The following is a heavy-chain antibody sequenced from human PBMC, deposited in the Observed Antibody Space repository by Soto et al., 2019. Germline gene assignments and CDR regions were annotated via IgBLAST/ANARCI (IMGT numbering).Heavy chain of an antibody. D-gene: IGHD5-12*01. CDR3: GRDTCYDHASCRS. V-gene: IGHV1-46*01. Sequence: QVQLVQSGAEVKKPGASVKVSCKASGYSFITSYYMHWVRQAPGQGLEWMGIINPTGSMTKYSQIFQGSLTTNMATWARTHHSELTTLTSEEKAVYFCGRDTCYDHASCRSWVQGTMGTVS. CDR1: GYSFITSYY. J-gene: IGHJ3*01. CDR2: INPTGSMT.